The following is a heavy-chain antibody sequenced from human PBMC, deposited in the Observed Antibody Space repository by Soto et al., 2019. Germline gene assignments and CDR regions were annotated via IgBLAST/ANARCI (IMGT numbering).Heavy chain of an antibody. J-gene: IGHJ4*02. CDR1: GFPFSSYG. V-gene: IGHV3-30*18. Sequence: GGSLRLSCVASGFPFSSYGMPWVRPAPGKGVGVVVIISYDGSNTYYADSVKGRFTISRDNSKNTLYLQMNSLRAEHTSVYCCAKEGGLSGSYYISSSYYFDYWGQGTLVTVSS. D-gene: IGHD1-26*01. CDR3: AKEGGLSGSYYISSSYYFDY. CDR2: ISYDGSNT.